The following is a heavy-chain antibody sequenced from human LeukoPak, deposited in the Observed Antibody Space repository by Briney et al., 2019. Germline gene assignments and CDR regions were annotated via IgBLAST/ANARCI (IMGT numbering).Heavy chain of an antibody. CDR3: ARTPIAAAIDY. J-gene: IGHJ4*02. Sequence: SETLSLTCTVSGGSISSYYWSWIRQPAGEGLEWIGRIYTSGSTNYNPSLKSRVTISVDTSKNQFSLKLSSVTAADTAVYYCARTPIAAAIDYWGQGTLVTVSS. V-gene: IGHV4-4*07. CDR1: GGSISSYY. CDR2: IYTSGST. D-gene: IGHD6-13*01.